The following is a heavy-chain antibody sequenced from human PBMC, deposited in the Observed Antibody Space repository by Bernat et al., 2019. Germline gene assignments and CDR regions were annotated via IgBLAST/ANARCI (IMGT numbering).Heavy chain of an antibody. J-gene: IGHJ5*02. CDR1: GFTFSSYS. CDR2: ISSSSYI. V-gene: IGHV3-21*01. D-gene: IGHD2-15*01. CDR3: ARGRAATLRYNWFDP. Sequence: EVQLVESGGGLVKPGGSLRLSCAASGFTFSSYSMNWVRQAPGKGLEWVSSISSSSYIYYADSVKGRFTISRDNAKNSLYLQMNSLRAEDTAVYYCARGRAATLRYNWFDPWGQGTLVTVSS.